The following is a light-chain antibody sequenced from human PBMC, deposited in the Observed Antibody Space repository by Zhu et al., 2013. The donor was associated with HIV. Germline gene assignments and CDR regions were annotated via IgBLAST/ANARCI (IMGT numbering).Light chain of an antibody. Sequence: DIQLTQSPSTLATSVGDRVTITCRASQSISNWLAWYQQKPGKAPKLLIYDASKLESGVPSRFSGSGSGTEFSLTISSLQPDDFAVYYCQQRSNWPPWTFGQGTKVEIK. CDR3: QQRSNWPPWT. CDR2: DAS. CDR1: QSISNW. J-gene: IGKJ1*01. V-gene: IGKV1-5*01.